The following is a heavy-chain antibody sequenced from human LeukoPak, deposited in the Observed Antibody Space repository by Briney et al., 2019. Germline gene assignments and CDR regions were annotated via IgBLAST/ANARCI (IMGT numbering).Heavy chain of an antibody. J-gene: IGHJ4*02. Sequence: GGSLRLSCAASRFTFSSYWMHWVRHAPGKGLVWVSRINSDGSSTSYADSVKGRFTISRDNAKNTLYLQMNSLRAEDTAVYYCARDLSTTHKLEDYWGQGTLVTVSS. D-gene: IGHD1/OR15-1a*01. CDR2: INSDGSST. V-gene: IGHV3-74*01. CDR3: ARDLSTTHKLEDY. CDR1: RFTFSSYW.